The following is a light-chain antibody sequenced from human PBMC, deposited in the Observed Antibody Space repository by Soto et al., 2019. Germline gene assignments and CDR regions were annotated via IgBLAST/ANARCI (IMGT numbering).Light chain of an antibody. CDR3: QQCGSSMWT. Sequence: EIVMTQSPVTLSVSPGEGATLSCRASQSVRSNLAWYQQRPGQAPRLLIYGATTRATGIPDRFSGSGSGTDFTLTISRLEPEDFAVYYCQQCGSSMWTFGQGTKVDIK. J-gene: IGKJ1*01. CDR2: GAT. V-gene: IGKV3-20*01. CDR1: QSVRSN.